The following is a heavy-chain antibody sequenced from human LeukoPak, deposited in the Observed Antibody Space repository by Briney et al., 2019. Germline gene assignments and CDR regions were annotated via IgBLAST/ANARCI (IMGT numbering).Heavy chain of an antibody. CDR3: ARAGAARPPYGMDV. D-gene: IGHD6-6*01. CDR1: GGSISSYY. J-gene: IGHJ6*02. V-gene: IGHV4-59*01. Sequence: SETLSLTCTVSGGSISSYYWSWIRQPTGKGLEWIGYTYYSGSTNYNPSLKSRVTISVDTSKNQFSLKLSSVTAADTAVYYCARAGAARPPYGMDVWGQGTTVTVSS. CDR2: TYYSGST.